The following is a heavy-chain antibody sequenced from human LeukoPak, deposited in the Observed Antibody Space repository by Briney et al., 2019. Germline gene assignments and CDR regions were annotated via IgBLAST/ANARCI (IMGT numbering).Heavy chain of an antibody. D-gene: IGHD4-23*01. CDR2: INPNSGGT. Sequence: ASVTVSCKASGYTFTGYYMHWVRQAPGQGLEWMGWINPNSGGTNYAQKFQGRVTMTRDTSISTAYMELSRLRSDDTAVYYCARDAVPTVVYYYYYYYMDVWGKGTTVTVSS. J-gene: IGHJ6*03. CDR1: GYTFTGYY. V-gene: IGHV1-2*02. CDR3: ARDAVPTVVYYYYYYYMDV.